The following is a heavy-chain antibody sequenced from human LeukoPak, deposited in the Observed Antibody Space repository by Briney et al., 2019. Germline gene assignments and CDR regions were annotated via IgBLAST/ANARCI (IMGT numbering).Heavy chain of an antibody. V-gene: IGHV3-23*01. CDR1: GFTFNNYA. Sequence: LPGGSLRLSCAASGFTFNNYAFTWVRQTPGKGLECVSAISGDGVSPYYADSVRGRFTISRDNTKNTLYLQMNSLRVEDTADYSCARDPGAFPYFFDYWGQGTLVTVSS. D-gene: IGHD4/OR15-4a*01. CDR2: ISGDGVSP. CDR3: ARDPGAFPYFFDY. J-gene: IGHJ4*02.